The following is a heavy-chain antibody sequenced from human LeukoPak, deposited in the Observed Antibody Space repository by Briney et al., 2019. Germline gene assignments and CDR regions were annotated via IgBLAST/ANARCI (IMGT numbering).Heavy chain of an antibody. CDR1: GFTFSNAW. D-gene: IGHD2-15*01. CDR2: ISSSGSTI. V-gene: IGHV3-11*04. CDR3: ARAGGYYYYMDV. Sequence: GGSLRLSCAASGFTFSNAWMSWVRQAPGKGLEWVSYISSSGSTIYYADSVKGRFTISRDNAKNSLYLQMNSLRAEDTAVYYCARAGGYYYYMDVWGKGTTVTVSS. J-gene: IGHJ6*03.